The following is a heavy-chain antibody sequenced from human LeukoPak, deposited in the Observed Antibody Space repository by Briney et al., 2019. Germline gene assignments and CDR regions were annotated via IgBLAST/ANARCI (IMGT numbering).Heavy chain of an antibody. CDR2: ISDSGGST. Sequence: GGSLRLSCAASEFTFSSYAMSWVRQAPGKGLEWVSAISDSGGSTYYADSVKGRFTVSRDNSKTTMYLQMNRLRAEDTAVYYCAKDRRACSSSSCYYRFDYWGQGTLVTVSS. CDR3: AKDRRACSSSSCYYRFDY. D-gene: IGHD2-2*01. J-gene: IGHJ4*02. V-gene: IGHV3-23*01. CDR1: EFTFSSYA.